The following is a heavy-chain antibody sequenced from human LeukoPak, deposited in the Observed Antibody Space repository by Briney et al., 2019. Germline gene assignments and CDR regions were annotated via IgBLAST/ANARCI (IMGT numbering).Heavy chain of an antibody. CDR3: ARAVSWNWFDP. Sequence: GGSLRLSCAASGFTFSSYWMHWVRQAPGKGLVWVSRINSDGSSTSHVDSVKGRFTISRDNAKNTLYLQMDSLRAEDTAVYYCARAVSWNWFDPWGQGTLVTVSS. CDR1: GFTFSSYW. J-gene: IGHJ5*02. CDR2: INSDGSST. V-gene: IGHV3-74*01. D-gene: IGHD3-16*01.